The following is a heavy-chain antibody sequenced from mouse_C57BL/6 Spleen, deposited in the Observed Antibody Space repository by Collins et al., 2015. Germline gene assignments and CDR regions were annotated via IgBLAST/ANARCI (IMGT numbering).Heavy chain of an antibody. J-gene: IGHJ4*01. CDR3: AKTRAVVGYYAMDY. Sequence: QVQLKQSGPGLVQPSQSLSITCTVSGFSLTSYGVHWVRQSPGKGLEWLGVIWRGGSTDYNAAFMSRLSITKDNFKSQVFFKMNSLQADDTAIYYCAKTRAVVGYYAMDYWGQGTSVTVSS. CDR2: IWRGGST. D-gene: IGHD1-1*01. V-gene: IGHV2-5*01. CDR1: GFSLTSYG.